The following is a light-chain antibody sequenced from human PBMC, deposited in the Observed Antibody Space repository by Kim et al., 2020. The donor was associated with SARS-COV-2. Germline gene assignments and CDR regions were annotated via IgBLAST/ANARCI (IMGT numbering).Light chain of an antibody. Sequence: EIVLTQSPGTLSLSPGERATLSCRASQSVTNRYLAWYQQKSGQAPRLLIYGASSRATGIPDRFSGSGSGTDFTLTISRLEPEDSTVYYWQQYGSSPITFGQGTRLEI. CDR2: GAS. V-gene: IGKV3-20*01. J-gene: IGKJ5*01. CDR3: QQYGSSPIT. CDR1: QSVTNRY.